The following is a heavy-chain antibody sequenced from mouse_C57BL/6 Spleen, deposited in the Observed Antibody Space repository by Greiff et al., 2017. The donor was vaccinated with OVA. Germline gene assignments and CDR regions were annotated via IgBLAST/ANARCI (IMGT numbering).Heavy chain of an antibody. CDR3: TRASYDSFAY. CDR2: ISSGGDYT. V-gene: IGHV5-9-1*02. D-gene: IGHD2-4*01. J-gene: IGHJ3*01. Sequence: EVKLVESGEGLVKPGGSLKLSCAASGFTFSSYAMSWVRQTPEKRLEWVAYISSGGDYTYSADTVKGRFTISRDNARNTLYLQMSSLKSEDTAMYYCTRASYDSFAYWGQGTLVTVSA. CDR1: GFTFSSYA.